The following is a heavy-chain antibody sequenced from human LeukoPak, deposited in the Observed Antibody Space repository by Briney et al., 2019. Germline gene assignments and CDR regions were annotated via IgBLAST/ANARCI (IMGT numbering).Heavy chain of an antibody. J-gene: IGHJ4*02. CDR2: RKQDGSEK. V-gene: IGHV3-7*01. D-gene: IGHD3-16*02. CDR3: ARDPTYYDYVWGSYRYGLEDY. CDR1: GFTFSSYW. Sequence: GGSLRLSCAASGFTFSSYWMSWVRQAPGKGLEWVANRKQDGSEKYYVDSVKGRFTISRDNAKNSLYLQMNSLRAEDTAVYYCARDPTYYDYVWGSYRYGLEDYWGQGTLVTVSS.